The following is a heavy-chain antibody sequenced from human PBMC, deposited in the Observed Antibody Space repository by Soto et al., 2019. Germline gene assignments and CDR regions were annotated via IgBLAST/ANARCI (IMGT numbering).Heavy chain of an antibody. D-gene: IGHD6-6*01. V-gene: IGHV3-7*01. CDR3: GRDLPSISGRPGGWFDP. CDR1: CLPLCRYW. J-gene: IGHJ5*02. CDR2: IKQDGSEK. Sequence: VSLRLACAACCLPLCRYWMSWVRPAPGKGLEWVANIKQDGSEKSYVDSVKGRFSISRDNAKNSLYLQMNSLRVEDTAVYFCGRDLPSISGRPGGWFDPCGQRTLVTVSS.